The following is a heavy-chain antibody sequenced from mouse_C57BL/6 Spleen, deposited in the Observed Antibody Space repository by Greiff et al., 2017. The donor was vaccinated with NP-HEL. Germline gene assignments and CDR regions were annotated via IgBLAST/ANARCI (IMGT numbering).Heavy chain of an antibody. Sequence: ELMLVDSGGDLLKPGGSLKLSFAASGFTFRSSGMSWVPRTQGKRLEWVATISSGGSFTYYPDSVNWRFTISRDNAKNTPYLQMSSLKSEDTAMYYCARHEDYADFDDWGKGTTLTVSS. CDR1: GFTFRSSG. J-gene: IGHJ2*01. D-gene: IGHD2-4*01. V-gene: IGHV5-6*01. CDR3: ARHEDYADFDD. CDR2: ISSGGSFT.